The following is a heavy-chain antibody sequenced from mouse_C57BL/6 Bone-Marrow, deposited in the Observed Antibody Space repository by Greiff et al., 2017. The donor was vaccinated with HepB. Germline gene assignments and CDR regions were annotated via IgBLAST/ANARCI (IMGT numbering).Heavy chain of an antibody. Sequence: QVQLQQPGAELVRPGSSVKLSCKASGYTFTSYWMHWVKQSPIQGLEWIGNIDPSDSETHYNQKFKDKATLTVDKSSSTAYMQLSSLTSEDSAVYYCARYYGSPFAYWGQGTLVTVSA. CDR1: GYTFTSYW. CDR3: ARYYGSPFAY. V-gene: IGHV1-52*01. J-gene: IGHJ3*01. D-gene: IGHD1-1*01. CDR2: IDPSDSET.